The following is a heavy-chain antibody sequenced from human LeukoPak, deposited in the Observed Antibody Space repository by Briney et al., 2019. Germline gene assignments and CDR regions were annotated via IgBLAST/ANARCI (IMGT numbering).Heavy chain of an antibody. CDR3: ARVRGYSGYGRTFDAFDI. J-gene: IGHJ3*02. Sequence: SETLSLTCTVSGGSISSSSYYWGWIRQPPGKGLEWIGSIYYSGSTYYNPSLKSRVTISVDTSKNQFSLKLSSVTAADTAVYYCARVRGYSGYGRTFDAFDIWGQGTMVTVSS. D-gene: IGHD5-12*01. CDR1: GGSISSSSYY. V-gene: IGHV4-39*07. CDR2: IYYSGST.